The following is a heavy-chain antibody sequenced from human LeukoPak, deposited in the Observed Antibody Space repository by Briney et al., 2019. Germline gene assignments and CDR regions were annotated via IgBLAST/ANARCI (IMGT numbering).Heavy chain of an antibody. CDR2: IYYSGST. CDR1: GGSISNSSYY. Sequence: SETLSLTCTVSGGSISNSSYYWGWIRQPPGKGLEWIGSIYYSGSTYYNPSLKSRVTISVDTSKNQFSLKLSSVTAADTAVYYCARVRPSVTTRSYYYYYMDVWGKGTTVTVSS. CDR3: ARVRPSVTTRSYYYYYMDV. J-gene: IGHJ6*03. D-gene: IGHD4-11*01. V-gene: IGHV4-39*07.